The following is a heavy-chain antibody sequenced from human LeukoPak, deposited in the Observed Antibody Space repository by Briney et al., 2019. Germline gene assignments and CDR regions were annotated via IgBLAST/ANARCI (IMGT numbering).Heavy chain of an antibody. D-gene: IGHD2-8*01. CDR3: ARRVQTTGVFDY. V-gene: IGHV4-34*01. Sequence: SETLSLTCAVYGGSFSGYYWSWIRQPPGKGLEWIGEINHSGSTNYNPSLKSRVTISVDTSKNQFSLKLSSVTAADTAVYYCARRVQTTGVFDYWGQGTLVTVSS. J-gene: IGHJ4*02. CDR1: GGSFSGYY. CDR2: INHSGST.